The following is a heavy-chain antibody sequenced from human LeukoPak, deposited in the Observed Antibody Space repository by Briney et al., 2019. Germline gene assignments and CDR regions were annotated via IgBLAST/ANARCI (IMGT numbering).Heavy chain of an antibody. CDR2: IYSGGST. J-gene: IGHJ4*02. D-gene: IGHD3-22*01. CDR3: ARENYDSSGYDY. V-gene: IGHV3-53*01. CDR1: GFTVSSNY. Sequence: PGGSPRLSCAASGFTVSSNYMSWVRQAPGKGLEWVSVIYSGGSTYYADSVKGRFTISRDNSKNTLYLQMNSLRAEDTAVYYCARENYDSSGYDYWGQGTLVTVSS.